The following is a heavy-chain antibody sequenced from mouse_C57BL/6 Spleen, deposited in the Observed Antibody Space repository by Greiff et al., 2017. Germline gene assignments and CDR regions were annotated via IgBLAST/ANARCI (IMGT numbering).Heavy chain of an antibody. CDR2: IYPRSGNT. Sequence: QVHVKQSGAELARPGASVKLSCKASGYTFTSYGISWVKQRTGQGLEWIGEIYPRSGNTYYNEKFKGKATLTADKSSSTAYMELRSLTSEDSAVYFCARRRAYYSNYEGYFDVWGTGTTVTVSS. CDR1: GYTFTSYG. V-gene: IGHV1-81*01. D-gene: IGHD2-5*01. CDR3: ARRRAYYSNYEGYFDV. J-gene: IGHJ1*03.